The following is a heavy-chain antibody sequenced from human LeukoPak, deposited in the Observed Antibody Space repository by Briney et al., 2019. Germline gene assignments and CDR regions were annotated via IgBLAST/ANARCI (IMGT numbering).Heavy chain of an antibody. J-gene: IGHJ4*02. CDR2: INPSGGST. D-gene: IGHD3-22*01. CDR3: AREAHYYDIPY. Sequence: ASVKVSCKASGGTFSSYAISWVRQAPGQGLEWMGIINPSGGSTSYAQKFQGRVTMTRDTSTSTVYMELSSLRSEDTAVYYCAREAHYYDIPYWGQGTLVTVSS. V-gene: IGHV1-46*01. CDR1: GGTFSSYA.